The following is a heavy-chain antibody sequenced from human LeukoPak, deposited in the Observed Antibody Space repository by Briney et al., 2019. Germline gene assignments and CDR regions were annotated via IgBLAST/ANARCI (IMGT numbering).Heavy chain of an antibody. D-gene: IGHD2-2*01. Sequence: GASVKVSCKASGYTFTGYYMHWVRQAPGQGLEWMGWINPNSDGTNYAQKFQGWVTMTRDTSTSTAYMELSRLRSDDTAVYYCARGPLSLDYWGQGTLVTVSS. CDR2: INPNSDGT. V-gene: IGHV1-2*04. CDR3: ARGPLSLDY. J-gene: IGHJ4*02. CDR1: GYTFTGYY.